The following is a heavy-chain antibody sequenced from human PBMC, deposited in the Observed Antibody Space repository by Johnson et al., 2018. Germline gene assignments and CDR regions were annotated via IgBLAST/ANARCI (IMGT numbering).Heavy chain of an antibody. CDR3: TRAPPLVSTPDPLRFDY. CDR1: GFSFGDYA. D-gene: IGHD5/OR15-5a*01. CDR2: IRSKGLCGTT. J-gene: IGHJ4*02. Sequence: VQLVQSGGGLVQPGRSXRLSCTTSGFSFGDYALIWFRQAPGKGLEWVGFIRSKGLCGTTAYAASVRDRFTISRDDSNSIAYLQMNSLKNEDTGVYYCTRAPPLVSTPDPLRFDYWGPGTLVTVSS. V-gene: IGHV3-49*03.